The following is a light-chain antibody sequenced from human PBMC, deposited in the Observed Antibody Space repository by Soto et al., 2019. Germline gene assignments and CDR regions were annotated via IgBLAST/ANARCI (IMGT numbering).Light chain of an antibody. CDR3: QVWDNGSDHYV. J-gene: IGLJ1*01. CDR2: DDT. CDR1: NIGSKS. Sequence: SYDLTQPPSVSVSPGQTGISSWCGYNIGSKSVHWYQQKPGQAPVLVVFDDTDRPSGIPERFSGSNSGNTATLTISRVEVGDEADYYCQVWDNGSDHYVFGVGTKVTVL. V-gene: IGLV3-21*02.